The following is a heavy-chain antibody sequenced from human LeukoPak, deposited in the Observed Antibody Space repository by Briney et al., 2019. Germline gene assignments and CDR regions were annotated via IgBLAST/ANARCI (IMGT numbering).Heavy chain of an antibody. V-gene: IGHV1-24*01. J-gene: IGHJ5*02. CDR1: GYTLTELS. Sequence: ASVKVSCKVSGYTLTELSMHWVRQAPGKGLEWMGGFDPEDGETIYAPKFQGRVTMTEDTSTDTAYMELSSLRSEDTAVYYCATRHYYDSSGYYFGWFDPWGQGTLVTVSS. CDR2: FDPEDGET. D-gene: IGHD3-22*01. CDR3: ATRHYYDSSGYYFGWFDP.